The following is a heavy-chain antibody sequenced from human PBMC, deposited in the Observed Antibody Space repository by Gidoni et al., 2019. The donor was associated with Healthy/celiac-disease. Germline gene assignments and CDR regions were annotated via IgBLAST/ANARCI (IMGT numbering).Heavy chain of an antibody. CDR3: ARVIAARPYYYYGMDV. Sequence: EVQLVQYGAEVKKPGESLKISCKGSGYSFTSAWLGWVRQMHGKGLEWMGIIYPGDSDTRYSPSFQGQVPISADKSISTASLQWSRLKASDTAMYYCARVIAARPYYYYGMDVWGQGTTVTVSS. CDR1: GYSFTSAW. CDR2: IYPGDSDT. D-gene: IGHD6-6*01. J-gene: IGHJ6*02. V-gene: IGHV5-51*03.